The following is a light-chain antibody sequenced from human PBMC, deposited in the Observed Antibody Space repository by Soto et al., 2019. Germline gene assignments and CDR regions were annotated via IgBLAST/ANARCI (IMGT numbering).Light chain of an antibody. Sequence: DIVMTQSPLSLPVTPGEPASISCRSSQSLLHSNGYNYLDWYLQKPGQSPQLLIYLGSNRASGVPDRFSGSGSGTDFTLKISRVEAEDVGVYYCMQALQTSRGFGPGTKVDIK. CDR3: MQALQTSRG. CDR1: QSLLHSNGYNY. V-gene: IGKV2-28*01. J-gene: IGKJ3*01. CDR2: LGS.